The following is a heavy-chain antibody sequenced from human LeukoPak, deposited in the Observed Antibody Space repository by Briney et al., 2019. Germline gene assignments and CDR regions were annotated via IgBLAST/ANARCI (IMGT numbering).Heavy chain of an antibody. V-gene: IGHV1-2*04. CDR1: GYTFTGYY. CDR3: ALNYYDSSGYSPIFDY. CDR2: INPNSGGT. D-gene: IGHD3-22*01. Sequence: ASVKVSCKASGYTFTGYYMHWVRQAPGQGLEWMGWINPNSGGTNYAQKFQGWVTMTRDTSISTAYMELSRLRSDDTAVYYCALNYYDSSGYSPIFDYWGQGALVTVSS. J-gene: IGHJ4*02.